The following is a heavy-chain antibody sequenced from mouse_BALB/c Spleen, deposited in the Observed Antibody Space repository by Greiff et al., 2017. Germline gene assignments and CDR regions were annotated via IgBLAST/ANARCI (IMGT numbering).Heavy chain of an antibody. Sequence: QVQLQQSGPELVKPGASVKISCKASGYAFSSSWMNWVKQRPGQGLEWIGRIYPGDGDTNYNGKFKGKATLTADKSSSTAYMQLSSLTSVDSAVYYCARADGYYGRGDYWGQGTTLTVSS. D-gene: IGHD2-3*01. CDR2: IYPGDGDT. CDR3: ARADGYYGRGDY. J-gene: IGHJ2*01. V-gene: IGHV1-82*01. CDR1: GYAFSSSW.